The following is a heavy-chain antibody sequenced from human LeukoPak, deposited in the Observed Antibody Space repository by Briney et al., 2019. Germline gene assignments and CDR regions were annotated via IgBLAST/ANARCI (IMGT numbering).Heavy chain of an antibody. CDR2: INPSGGTI. V-gene: IGHV1-46*01. Sequence: ASVKVSCKASGYTFTNYYVHWVRQAPGQGLEWMGIINPSGGTIRYAQKFQGRVTMIRDTSTTTVYMELSSLRSDDTGVYYCAGHNSASITMIHWGQGSPVTVSS. CDR3: AGHNSASITMIH. J-gene: IGHJ4*02. CDR1: GYTFTNYY. D-gene: IGHD3-22*01.